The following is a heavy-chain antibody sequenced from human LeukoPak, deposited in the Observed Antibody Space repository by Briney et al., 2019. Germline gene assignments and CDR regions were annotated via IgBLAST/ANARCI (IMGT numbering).Heavy chain of an antibody. CDR1: GFTFSSYG. CDR2: IWYGGSNK. V-gene: IGHV3-33*01. Sequence: GGSLRLSCAASGFTFSSYGMHWVRQAPGKGLEWVAVIWYGGSNKYYADSVKGRFTISRDNSKNTLYLQVNSLRAEDTAVYYCARDPSIAAAGPLDYWGQGTLVTVSS. J-gene: IGHJ4*02. CDR3: ARDPSIAAAGPLDY. D-gene: IGHD6-13*01.